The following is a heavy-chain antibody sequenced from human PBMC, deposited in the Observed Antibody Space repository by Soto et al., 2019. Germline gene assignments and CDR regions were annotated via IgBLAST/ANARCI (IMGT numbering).Heavy chain of an antibody. V-gene: IGHV3-23*01. J-gene: IGHJ5*02. CDR3: AKDHLTSGGTFWFDP. Sequence: PGGSLRLSCAASGVSFSSYPMSWVRQAPGKGLEWVAAISGAGVSTYYADSVRGRFTISRENSKNTLYLQMSSLRAEDTALYYCAKDHLTSGGTFWFDPWGQGTLVTVSS. D-gene: IGHD6-13*01. CDR1: GVSFSSYP. CDR2: ISGAGVST.